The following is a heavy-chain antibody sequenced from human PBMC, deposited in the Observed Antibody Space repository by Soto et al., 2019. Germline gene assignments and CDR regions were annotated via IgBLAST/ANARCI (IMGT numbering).Heavy chain of an antibody. J-gene: IGHJ6*02. CDR3: AKEQLAGDVDV. Sequence: EVQLVESGGGLVQPGRSLRLSCAASGFTFDDYAMHWVRQAPGKGLEWVSGISWNSGSIGYADSVKGRFTISRDNAKNSLYLQMNSLRAEDTALYYCAKEQLAGDVDVWGQGTTVTVSS. CDR1: GFTFDDYA. D-gene: IGHD6-6*01. CDR2: ISWNSGSI. V-gene: IGHV3-9*01.